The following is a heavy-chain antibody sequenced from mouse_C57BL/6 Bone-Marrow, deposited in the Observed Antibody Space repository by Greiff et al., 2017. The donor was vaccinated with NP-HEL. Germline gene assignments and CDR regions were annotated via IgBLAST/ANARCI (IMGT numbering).Heavy chain of an antibody. CDR1: GFNIKDDY. J-gene: IGHJ3*01. Sequence: VQLQQSGAELVRPGASVKLSCTASGFNIKDDYMHWVKQRPEQGLEWIGWIDPENGDTEYASKFQGKATITADTSSNTAYLQLSSLTSEDTAVYYCTTGGIYYGNFWGQGTLVTVSA. CDR3: TTGGIYYGNF. CDR2: IDPENGDT. D-gene: IGHD2-1*01. V-gene: IGHV14-4*01.